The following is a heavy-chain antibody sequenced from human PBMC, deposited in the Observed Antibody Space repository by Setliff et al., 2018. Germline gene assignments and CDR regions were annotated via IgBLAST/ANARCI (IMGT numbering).Heavy chain of an antibody. J-gene: IGHJ3*02. CDR2: ILYDGSNK. Sequence: GGSLRLSCAASGFTFGSFAMHWVRQAPGKGLEWVAVILYDGSNKYYGDSVKGRFSISRDNFENTLYLQMSSLRAEDAAVYYCARETYYYDSSGDTCYSGDDSFDMWGQGTVVTVSS. D-gene: IGHD3-22*01. CDR1: GFTFGSFA. V-gene: IGHV3-30*15. CDR3: ARETYYYDSSGDTCYSGDDSFDM.